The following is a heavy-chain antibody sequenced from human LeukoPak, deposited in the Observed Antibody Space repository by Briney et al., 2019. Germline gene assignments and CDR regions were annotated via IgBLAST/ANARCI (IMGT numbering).Heavy chain of an antibody. CDR3: AKSRSSFYGDYPDAFDI. Sequence: GGSLRLSCAASGFTFSSYGMHWVRQAPGEGLEWVAVISYDGSNKYYADSVKGRFTISRDNSKNTLYLQMNSLRAEDTAVYYCAKSRSSFYGDYPDAFDIWGQGTMVTVSS. J-gene: IGHJ3*02. CDR2: ISYDGSNK. D-gene: IGHD4-17*01. V-gene: IGHV3-30*18. CDR1: GFTFSSYG.